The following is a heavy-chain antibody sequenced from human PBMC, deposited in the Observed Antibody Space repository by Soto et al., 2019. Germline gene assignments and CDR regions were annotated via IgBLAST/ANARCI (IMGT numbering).Heavy chain of an antibody. V-gene: IGHV3-72*01. D-gene: IGHD1-7*01. J-gene: IGHJ4*02. CDR2: SRDKGNSYST. CDR1: GFTFSDYY. Sequence: EVHLVESGGGLVQPGGSLRLSCAGSGFTFSDYYIDWVRQAPGKGLEWVGRSRDKGNSYSTDYAASVKGRFTVSRDTSKNSLYLQMNSLKDDDTALYFCARSIPGTTSFDSCGQGTLVTVS. CDR3: ARSIPGTTSFDS.